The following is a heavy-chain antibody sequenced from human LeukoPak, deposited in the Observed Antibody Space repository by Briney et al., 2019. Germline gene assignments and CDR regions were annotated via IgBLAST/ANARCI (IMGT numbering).Heavy chain of an antibody. CDR2: ISGSGMST. CDR1: GFTFSRYA. Sequence: GGSLRLSCAASGFTFSRYAMSWVRQAPGKGLEWVSSISGSGMSTYYADFVKGRFTISRDTSRNTLDLQINSLRAEDTAIYYCAKGGTTVANVYDYWGQGTLVTVSS. V-gene: IGHV3-23*01. CDR3: AKGGTTVANVYDY. D-gene: IGHD4-23*01. J-gene: IGHJ4*02.